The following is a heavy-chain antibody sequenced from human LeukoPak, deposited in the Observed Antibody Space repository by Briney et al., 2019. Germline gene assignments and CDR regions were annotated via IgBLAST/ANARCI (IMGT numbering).Heavy chain of an antibody. V-gene: IGHV3-64*01. CDR2: ISSNGGST. J-gene: IGHJ3*02. CDR1: GFTFSSYA. D-gene: IGHD3-10*01. CDR3: ARGTDGDGAFDI. Sequence: GGSLRLSCAASGFTFSSYAMHWVRQAPGKGLEYVSAISSNGGSTSYANSVKGRFTISRDNSKNTLFLQMGSLRAEDMGVYYCARGTDGDGAFDIWGQGTMVTVSS.